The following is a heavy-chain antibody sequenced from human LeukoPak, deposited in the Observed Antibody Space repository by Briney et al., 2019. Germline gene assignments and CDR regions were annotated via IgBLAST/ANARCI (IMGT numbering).Heavy chain of an antibody. CDR1: GFTFSSYG. J-gene: IGHJ6*04. Sequence: PGGSLRLSCAASGFTFSSYGMHWVRQAPGKGLEWVAVIWYDGSNKYYADSVKGRFTISRDNSKNTLYLQMNSLRAEDTAVYYCARSSMVRGVIQVARYYYGMDVWGKGTTVTVSS. D-gene: IGHD3-10*01. CDR3: ARSSMVRGVIQVARYYYGMDV. CDR2: IWYDGSNK. V-gene: IGHV3-33*01.